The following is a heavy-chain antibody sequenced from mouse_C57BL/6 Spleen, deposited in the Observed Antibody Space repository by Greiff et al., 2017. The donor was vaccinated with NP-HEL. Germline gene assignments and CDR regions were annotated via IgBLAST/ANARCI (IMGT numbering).Heavy chain of an antibody. CDR3: ADYYDYYGGAFAY. CDR2: IYPGDGDT. Sequence: QVQLKESGPELVKPGASVKISCKASGYAFSSSWMNWVKQRPGKGLEWIGRIYPGDGDTNYNGKFKGKATLTADKSSSTAYMQLSSLTSEDSAVYFCADYYDYYGGAFAYWGQGTLVTVSA. V-gene: IGHV1-82*01. CDR1: GYAFSSSW. J-gene: IGHJ3*01. D-gene: IGHD2-4*01.